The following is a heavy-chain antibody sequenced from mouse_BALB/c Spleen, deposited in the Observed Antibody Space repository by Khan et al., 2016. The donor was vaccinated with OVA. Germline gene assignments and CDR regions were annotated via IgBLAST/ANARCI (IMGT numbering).Heavy chain of an antibody. J-gene: IGHJ3*01. D-gene: IGHD2-10*01. CDR2: INPYNGGT. CDR3: ARSASYGNYVEDWFAY. V-gene: IGHV1-18*01. CDR1: GDSFTGYT. Sequence: VRLQQSGPELVKPGGSMKISCKASGDSFTGYTMNWMKQSHGKNLEWIGLINPYNGGTSYNQKFKGKATLTVDKSSSTAYMELLSLTSEDSAVYYCARSASYGNYVEDWFAYWGQGTLVTVSA.